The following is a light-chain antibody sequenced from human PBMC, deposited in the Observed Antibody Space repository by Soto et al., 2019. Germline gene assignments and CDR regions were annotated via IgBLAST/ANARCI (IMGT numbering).Light chain of an antibody. Sequence: EIVLTQAPGTLSLSPGERATLSCRASQSVSAAYLAWYQLKPDQAPRLLMYGSSSRATGIPDRFSGSGSGTDFTLTISRLDPEDFEVYFCQQYGSSPRTFGKGTRVEIK. V-gene: IGKV3-20*01. CDR1: QSVSAAY. J-gene: IGKJ1*01. CDR2: GSS. CDR3: QQYGSSPRT.